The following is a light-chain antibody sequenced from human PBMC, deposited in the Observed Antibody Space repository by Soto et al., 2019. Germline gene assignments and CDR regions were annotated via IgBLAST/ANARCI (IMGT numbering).Light chain of an antibody. CDR2: DVT. Sequence: QSALTQPASVSGSPGQSITISCTGTSSDVGSYNYVSWYQQHPGKAPKLMIYDVTYRPSGVSNRFSGSKSGNTASLTISGLQAEDEADYYCSSYTGSNTLVFGGGTKVTVL. CDR1: SSDVGSYNY. J-gene: IGLJ2*01. V-gene: IGLV2-14*01. CDR3: SSYTGSNTLV.